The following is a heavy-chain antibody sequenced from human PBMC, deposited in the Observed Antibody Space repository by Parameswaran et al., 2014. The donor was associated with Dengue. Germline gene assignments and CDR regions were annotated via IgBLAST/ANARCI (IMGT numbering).Heavy chain of an antibody. CDR2: IYYSGST. D-gene: IGHD5-18*01. CDR3: AIITAMTE. V-gene: IGHV4-39*01. J-gene: IGHJ4*02. Sequence: VRQAPGKGLEWIGSIYYSGSTYYNPSLKSRVTISVDTSKNQFSLKLSSVTAADTAVYYCAIITAMTEWGQGTLVTVSS.